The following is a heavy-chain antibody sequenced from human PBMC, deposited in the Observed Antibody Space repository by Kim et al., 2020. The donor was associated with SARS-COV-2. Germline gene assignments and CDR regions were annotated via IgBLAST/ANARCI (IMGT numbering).Heavy chain of an antibody. Sequence: SETLSLTCTVSGGSISSYYWSWIRQPPGKGLEWIGYIYYSGSTNYNPSLKSRVTISVDTSKNQFSLKLSSVTAADTAVYYCARDRRYFDWYLMDVWGQGTTVTVSS. CDR1: GGSISSYY. CDR2: IYYSGST. D-gene: IGHD3-9*01. J-gene: IGHJ6*02. V-gene: IGHV4-59*13. CDR3: ARDRRYFDWYLMDV.